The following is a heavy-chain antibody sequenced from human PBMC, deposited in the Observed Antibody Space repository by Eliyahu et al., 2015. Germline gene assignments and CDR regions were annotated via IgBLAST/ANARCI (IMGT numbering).Heavy chain of an antibody. D-gene: IGHD3-10*01. J-gene: IGHJ5*02. Sequence: EVQLVESGGGLVQPGGSLRLSCSVSGFIFNNYAMYWVRQAPGKGLEYVSGISSNGGSTYYADSLKGRFIISRDNSKNTLYLQMSSLRTEDTAVYYCVIGAYGSGSYSVGHWGLGTLVTVSS. V-gene: IGHV3-64D*08. CDR3: VIGAYGSGSYSVGH. CDR2: ISSNGGST. CDR1: GFIFNNYA.